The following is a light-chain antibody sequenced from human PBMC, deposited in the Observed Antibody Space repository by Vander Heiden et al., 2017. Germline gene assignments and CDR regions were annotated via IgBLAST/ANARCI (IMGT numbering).Light chain of an antibody. CDR2: DVT. Sequence: QSALTQPPSASGSPRQSVTISCTGTSSDVGGYNFVSWYQHPTDKAHKLMIYDVTKRPSGVPDRFSGSKSGDTASLTVSGLQAEDEAEYYCSSYSGSDSYVFGTGTKVTVL. J-gene: IGLJ1*01. V-gene: IGLV2-8*01. CDR3: SSYSGSDSYV. CDR1: SSDVGGYNF.